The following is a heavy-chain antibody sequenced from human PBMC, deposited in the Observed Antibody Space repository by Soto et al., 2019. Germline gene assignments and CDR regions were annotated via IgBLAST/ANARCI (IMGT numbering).Heavy chain of an antibody. J-gene: IGHJ3*02. D-gene: IGHD6-13*01. V-gene: IGHV1-69*12. Sequence: QVHLVQSGAEVKKPGSSVKFSCKAPGGTFSNHAINWVRQAPGQGLEWMGRIIPIFTTTNYAQKFQGRGTMTANESTITAYLKMSSLTHDDTAVYYCAREVAADGTFREDVFDIWGQGTLVTFSS. CDR1: GGTFSNHA. CDR3: AREVAADGTFREDVFDI. CDR2: IIPIFTTT.